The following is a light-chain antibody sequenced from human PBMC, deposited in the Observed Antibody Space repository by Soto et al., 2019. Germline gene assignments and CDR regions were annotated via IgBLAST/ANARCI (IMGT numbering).Light chain of an antibody. V-gene: IGKV3-20*01. Sequence: EIVLTQSPGTLSLSPGERATLSCRASQSVSSSYLAWYQQKPGQAPRLLIYGASSRGTVIPDMFSGSWSGTDFTLTISRLEPEDFAVDYCQQYRIPPWTFGQGTKVEIK. CDR3: QQYRIPPWT. CDR2: GAS. CDR1: QSVSSSY. J-gene: IGKJ1*01.